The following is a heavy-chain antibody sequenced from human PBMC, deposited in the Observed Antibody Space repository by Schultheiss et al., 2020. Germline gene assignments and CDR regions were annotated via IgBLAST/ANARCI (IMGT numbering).Heavy chain of an antibody. Sequence: SQTLSLTCTVSGGSISSSSYYWGWIRQPPGKGLEWIGSIYYSGSTNYNPSLKSRVTISVDTSKNQFSLKLSSVTAADTAVYYCARLYLLVGRVDPWGQGTLVTVSS. CDR1: GGSISSSSYY. CDR2: IYYSGST. J-gene: IGHJ5*02. CDR3: ARLYLLVGRVDP. D-gene: IGHD2-2*01. V-gene: IGHV4-39*07.